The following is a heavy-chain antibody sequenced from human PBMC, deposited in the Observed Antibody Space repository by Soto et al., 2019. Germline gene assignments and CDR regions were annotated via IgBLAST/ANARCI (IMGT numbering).Heavy chain of an antibody. CDR2: INPNGGST. CDR3: ARAGYXSGXXXXXGNCDY. J-gene: IGHJ4*02. CDR1: GYTFTTYY. Sequence: QVQLVQSGAEVKRPGASVKVSCKASGYTFTTYYMHWVRQAPGQGLEWLGIINPNGGSTTYAQKFQGRVTMTRDTSTSTVYLELSSLRSEDTAVYYCARAGYXSGXXXXXGNCDYXXQGTLVTVSA. V-gene: IGHV1-46*01. D-gene: IGHD2-15*01.